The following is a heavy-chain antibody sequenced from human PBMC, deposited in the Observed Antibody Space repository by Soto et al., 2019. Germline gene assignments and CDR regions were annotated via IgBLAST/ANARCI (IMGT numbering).Heavy chain of an antibody. J-gene: IGHJ4*02. Sequence: SETLSLTCAVSGGSISSSNWWSWVRQPPGKGLEWIGEIYHSGSTNYNPSLKSRVTISVDKSKNQFSLKLSSVTAADTAVYYCASSNYYDSSGYYGPIDYWGQGTLVTVS. V-gene: IGHV4-4*02. CDR3: ASSNYYDSSGYYGPIDY. D-gene: IGHD3-22*01. CDR1: GGSISSSNW. CDR2: IYHSGST.